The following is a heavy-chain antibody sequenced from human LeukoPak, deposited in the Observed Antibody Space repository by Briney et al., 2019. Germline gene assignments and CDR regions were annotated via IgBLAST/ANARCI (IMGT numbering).Heavy chain of an antibody. J-gene: IGHJ4*02. CDR3: AKDWSYYDSSGCLDY. CDR2: ISTSGESA. V-gene: IGHV3-23*01. Sequence: GGSLRLSCPVSGFTFSSYAMSWVRQAPGRGLEWVSVISTSGESAYYADSVKGRFTISRDNSKNTLYLQMNSLGAEDTAVYYSAKDWSYYDSSGCLDYWGQGTLVTVSS. D-gene: IGHD3-22*01. CDR1: GFTFSSYA.